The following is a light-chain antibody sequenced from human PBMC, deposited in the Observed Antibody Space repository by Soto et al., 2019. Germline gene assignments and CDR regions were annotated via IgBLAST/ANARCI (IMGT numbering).Light chain of an antibody. V-gene: IGKV3-20*01. Sequence: IVLTQSPVTLSLSPGEGATLSCRASQSVTGTNLAWYQQRAGQAPRLLIYDAVRRATGIPDRFSGSGSGTDFTLTISRLEPEDFAVYHCQQYGGSPRTFGQGTKVDIK. CDR1: QSVTGTN. CDR2: DAV. CDR3: QQYGGSPRT. J-gene: IGKJ1*01.